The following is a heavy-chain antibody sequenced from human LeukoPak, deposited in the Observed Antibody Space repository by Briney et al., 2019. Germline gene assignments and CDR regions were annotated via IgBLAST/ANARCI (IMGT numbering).Heavy chain of an antibody. D-gene: IGHD3-3*01. CDR2: IYSSGST. V-gene: IGHV3-66*03. CDR1: GFTVSSNY. J-gene: IGHJ3*02. CDR3: ARDLALRFLEWAFDI. Sequence: GGSLRLSCAASGFTVSSNYMSWVRQAPGKGLEWVSVIYSSGSTYYADSVKGRFTISRDNSKNTLYLQMNSLRAEDTAVYYCARDLALRFLEWAFDIWGQGTMVTVSS.